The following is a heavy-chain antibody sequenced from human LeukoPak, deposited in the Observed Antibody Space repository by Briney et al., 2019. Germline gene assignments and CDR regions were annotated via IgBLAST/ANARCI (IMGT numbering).Heavy chain of an antibody. D-gene: IGHD3-22*01. CDR1: GFTFSSYA. Sequence: SGGSLRLSCAASGFTFSSYAMSWVRQAPGKGLEWVSAISGSGGSTYYADSVKGRFTISRDNSKNTLYLQMNSLRAEDTAVYYCAKESYYYDTKSSSPFDYWGQGTLVTVSS. CDR3: AKESYYYDTKSSSPFDY. V-gene: IGHV3-23*01. J-gene: IGHJ4*02. CDR2: ISGSGGST.